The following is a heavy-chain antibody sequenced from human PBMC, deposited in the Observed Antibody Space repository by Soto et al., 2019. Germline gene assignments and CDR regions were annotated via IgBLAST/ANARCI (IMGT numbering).Heavy chain of an antibody. D-gene: IGHD1-20*01. V-gene: IGHV4-59*01. CDR1: GGSISSYY. CDR2: IYYSGST. J-gene: IGHJ6*02. CDR3: AREVRYNWNDVSGMDV. Sequence: SETLSLTCTVSGGSISSYYWSWIRQPPGKGLEWIGYIYYSGSTNYNPSLKSRVTISVDTSKNQFSLKLSSVTAADTAVYYCAREVRYNWNDVSGMDVWGQGTTVTVSS.